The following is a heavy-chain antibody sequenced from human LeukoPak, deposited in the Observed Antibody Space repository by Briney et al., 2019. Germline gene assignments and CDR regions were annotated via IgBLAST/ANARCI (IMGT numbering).Heavy chain of an antibody. V-gene: IGHV3-33*01. CDR3: AREMDIVVVPAAMDY. CDR1: GFTFSSYG. D-gene: IGHD2-2*03. Sequence: PGRSLRLSCAASGFTFSSYGMHWVRQAPGKGLEWVAVIWYDGSNKYYADSVKGLFTISRDNSKNTLYLQMNSLRAEDTAVYYCAREMDIVVVPAAMDYWGQGTLVTVSS. CDR2: IWYDGSNK. J-gene: IGHJ4*02.